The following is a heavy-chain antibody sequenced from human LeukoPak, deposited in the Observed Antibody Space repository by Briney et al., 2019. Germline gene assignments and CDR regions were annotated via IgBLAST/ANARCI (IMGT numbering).Heavy chain of an antibody. J-gene: IGHJ4*02. D-gene: IGHD2-2*01. Sequence: SVKVSCKASGYTFTGYYMHWVRQAPGQGLEWMGWINPNSGGTNYAQKFQGRVTMTRDTSISTAYMELSRLRSDDTAVYYCAREDIVVVPAAIDYWGQGTLVTVSS. CDR2: INPNSGGT. V-gene: IGHV1-2*02. CDR1: GYTFTGYY. CDR3: AREDIVVVPAAIDY.